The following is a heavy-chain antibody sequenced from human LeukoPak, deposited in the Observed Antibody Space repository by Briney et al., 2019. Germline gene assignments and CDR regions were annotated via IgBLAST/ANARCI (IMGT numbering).Heavy chain of an antibody. CDR3: ARDRLHRRIAVAGSYYYYGMDV. V-gene: IGHV3-21*04. J-gene: IGHJ6*02. D-gene: IGHD6-19*01. CDR1: GFTFSSYS. CDR2: ISSSSSYI. Sequence: GGSLRLSCAASGFTFSSYSMNWVRQAPGKGLEWVSSISSSSSYIYYADSVKGRFTISRDNAKNSLYLQMNSLRAEDTAVYYCARDRLHRRIAVAGSYYYYGMDVWGQGTTVTVSS.